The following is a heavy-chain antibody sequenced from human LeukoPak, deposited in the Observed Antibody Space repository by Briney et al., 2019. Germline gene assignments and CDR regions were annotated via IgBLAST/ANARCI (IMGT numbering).Heavy chain of an antibody. V-gene: IGHV3-48*02. D-gene: IGHD4-17*01. J-gene: IGHJ3*02. CDR2: ISSSGSTT. CDR1: GFTFSGYS. Sequence: GGSLGLFGAASGFTFSGYSMNWVRQAPGKGLEWVSYISSSGSTTYYADSVQGRFTISRDNAKNSLYLQMDSLRDGDTAVYYCARDSTVTHSWSAYGFDTWGQGRMVTVSS. CDR3: ARDSTVTHSWSAYGFDT.